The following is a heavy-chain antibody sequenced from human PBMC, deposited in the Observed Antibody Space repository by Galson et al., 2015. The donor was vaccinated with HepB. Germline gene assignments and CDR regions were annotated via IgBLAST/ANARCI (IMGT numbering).Heavy chain of an antibody. V-gene: IGHV3-23*01. Sequence: SLRLSCAASDFTFDTFAMNGVRHAPGKGLEWVSTIRGGGTTYSANSVKGRFTIARDNSKKTIYLRMNSLRPEDTAIYFCAKCKGIGTHHTYSFDVWGPGTMVTVSS. CDR3: AKCKGIGTHHTYSFDV. CDR2: IRGGGTT. D-gene: IGHD1-14*01. CDR1: DFTFDTFA. J-gene: IGHJ3*01.